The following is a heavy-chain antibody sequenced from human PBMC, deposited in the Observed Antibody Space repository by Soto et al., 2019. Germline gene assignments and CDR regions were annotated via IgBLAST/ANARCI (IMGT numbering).Heavy chain of an antibody. V-gene: IGHV3-21*01. Sequence: GGSVRLSCAASGFTFSSYSMNWVRQAPGKGLEWVSSISSSSSYIYYADSVKGRFTISRDNAKNSLYLQMNSLRAEDTAVYYCAREDSGYTYNWFDPWGQGTLVTVSS. CDR3: AREDSGYTYNWFDP. CDR2: ISSSSSYI. J-gene: IGHJ5*02. CDR1: GFTFSSYS. D-gene: IGHD5-12*01.